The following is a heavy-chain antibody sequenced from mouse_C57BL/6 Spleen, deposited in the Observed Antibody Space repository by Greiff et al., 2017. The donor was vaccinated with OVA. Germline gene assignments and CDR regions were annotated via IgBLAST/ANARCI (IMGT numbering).Heavy chain of an antibody. CDR3: ARWLPIAMDY. D-gene: IGHD5-5*01. Sequence: QVQLQQSGPELVKPGASVKISCKASGYAFSSSWMNWVKQRPGKGLEWIGRIYPGDGDTNYNGKFKGKATLTADKSSSTAYMQLSSLTSEDSAVYFCARWLPIAMDYWGQGTSVTVSS. CDR2: IYPGDGDT. CDR1: GYAFSSSW. J-gene: IGHJ4*01. V-gene: IGHV1-82*01.